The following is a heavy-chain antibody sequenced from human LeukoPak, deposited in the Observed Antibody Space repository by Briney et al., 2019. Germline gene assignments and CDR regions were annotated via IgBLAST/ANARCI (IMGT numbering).Heavy chain of an antibody. V-gene: IGHV4-30-4*01. CDR1: GGSISSGGYY. J-gene: IGHJ4*02. CDR3: ARDHQGYFDY. CDR2: IYYSGST. Sequence: SETLSLTCTVSGGSISSGGYYWSWIRQPPGKGLEWIGYIYYSGSTYYNPSLKSRVTISVDTSKNQFSLKLSSVTAADTAVYYCARDHQGYFDYWGQGTLVTVSS.